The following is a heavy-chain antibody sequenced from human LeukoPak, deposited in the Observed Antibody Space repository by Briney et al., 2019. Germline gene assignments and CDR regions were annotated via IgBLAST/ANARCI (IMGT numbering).Heavy chain of an antibody. CDR1: GFTFGSYA. CDR3: VRDLLGSGDY. Sequence: GGSLRLSCSASGFTFGSYAMFWVRQAPEKGLQYVSAINNNGGSTYYADSVKGRFTISRDNSKNTLYLQMSSLGAEDTAVYYCVRDLLGSGDYWGQGTLVTVSS. V-gene: IGHV3-64D*09. CDR2: INNNGGST. J-gene: IGHJ4*02. D-gene: IGHD2-15*01.